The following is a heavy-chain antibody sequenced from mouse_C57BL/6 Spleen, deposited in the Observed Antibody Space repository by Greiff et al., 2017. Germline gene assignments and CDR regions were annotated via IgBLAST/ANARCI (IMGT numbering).Heavy chain of an antibody. V-gene: IGHV1-53*01. CDR2: INPSNGGT. J-gene: IGHJ4*01. CDR1: GYTFTSSW. Sequence: QVQLQQPGTELVKPGASVKLSCKASGYTFTSSWMHLVKQRPGQGLEWICNINPSNGGTNYNENFKNKATLTVDKPASTAYMQLSRLTSEDSAVYYCARVGYDYDEYYAMDYGGQGTSVTVSS. CDR3: ARVGYDYDEYYAMDY. D-gene: IGHD2-4*01.